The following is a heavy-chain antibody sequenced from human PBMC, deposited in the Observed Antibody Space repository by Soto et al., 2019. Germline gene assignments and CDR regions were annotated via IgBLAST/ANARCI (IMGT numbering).Heavy chain of an antibody. D-gene: IGHD2-15*01. V-gene: IGHV1-69*05. Sequence: ASVKVSCKASGGSLTNYAFSWVRQAPGQGLEWMGWINPSFGTAEYAQKFQGRVTITRDESASTAYMELSSLRSEDTAVYYCARDLGGWPDYWGQGTLVTVSS. J-gene: IGHJ4*02. CDR3: ARDLGGWPDY. CDR2: INPSFGTA. CDR1: GGSLTNYA.